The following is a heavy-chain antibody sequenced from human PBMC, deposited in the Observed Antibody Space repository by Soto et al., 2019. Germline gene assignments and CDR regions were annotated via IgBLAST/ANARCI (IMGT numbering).Heavy chain of an antibody. D-gene: IGHD2-15*01. CDR3: ARDSPRYCSAGSGYFKDV. J-gene: IGHJ6*01. Sequence: SETLSLTCTVSGDSISSGDYYWTWIRQFPGRGLEWIGHISKNGFPYYSQSLKSRLSITIDMSKNQFSLQMISVTAADAAVYYCARDSPRYCSAGSGYFKDVWG. V-gene: IGHV4-31*03. CDR2: ISKNGFP. CDR1: GDSISSGDYY.